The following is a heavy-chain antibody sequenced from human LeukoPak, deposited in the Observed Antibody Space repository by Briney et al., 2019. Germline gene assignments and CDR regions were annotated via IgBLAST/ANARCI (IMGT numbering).Heavy chain of an antibody. CDR2: IIPIFATA. V-gene: IGHV1-69*06. CDR3: ASGLRLGELSLSMDY. D-gene: IGHD3-16*01. J-gene: IGHJ4*02. Sequence: SVTVSCKASGATFTNYAISWVRQAPGQGLEWMGGIIPIFATANYAQRFQGRVTITADKSTSTANMELSSLRSEDTALYYCASGLRLGELSLSMDYWGQGTLVTVSA. CDR1: GATFTNYA.